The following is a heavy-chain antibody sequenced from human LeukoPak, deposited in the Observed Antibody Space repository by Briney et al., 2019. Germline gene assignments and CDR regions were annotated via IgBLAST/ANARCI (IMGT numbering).Heavy chain of an antibody. V-gene: IGHV4-31*03. Sequence: PSETLSLTCTVSGGSISSGGHYWSWIRQHPGKGLEWIGYIYYSGSTYYNPSLKSRVTISVDTSKNQFSLKLSSVTAADTAVYYCARVVPAAMLGRGYYFDYWGQGTLVTVSS. D-gene: IGHD2-2*01. CDR3: ARVVPAAMLGRGYYFDY. J-gene: IGHJ4*02. CDR1: GGSISSGGHY. CDR2: IYYSGST.